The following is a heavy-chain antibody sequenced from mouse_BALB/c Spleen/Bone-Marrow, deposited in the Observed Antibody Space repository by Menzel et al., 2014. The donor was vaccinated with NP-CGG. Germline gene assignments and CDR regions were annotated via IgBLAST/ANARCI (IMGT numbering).Heavy chain of an antibody. CDR1: GHTFTSYW. CDR3: ARYDGYEAY. J-gene: IGHJ3*01. Sequence: VQGVESGAELAKPGASVKMSCKASGHTFTSYWMHWVEQRPGQGLEWIGYINPSTGYTEYNQKFKDKATLTADKSSSTAYMQLSSLTSEDSAVYYCARYDGYEAYWGQGTLVTVSA. D-gene: IGHD2-3*01. CDR2: INPSTGYT. V-gene: IGHV1-7*01.